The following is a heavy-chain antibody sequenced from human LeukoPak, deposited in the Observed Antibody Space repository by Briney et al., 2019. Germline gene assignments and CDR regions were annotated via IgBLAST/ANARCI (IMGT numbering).Heavy chain of an antibody. CDR1: GGSISSSRYY. D-gene: IGHD3-22*01. J-gene: IGHJ4*02. CDR2: IYYSGST. CDR3: ARGYYDSSGPFDY. V-gene: IGHV4-39*01. Sequence: SETLSLTCTVSGGSISSSRYYWGWIRQPPGKGLEWTGSIYYSGSTYYTPSLKSRVTISVDTSKNQFSLTLSSVTAADTAVYYCARGYYDSSGPFDYWGQGTLVTVSS.